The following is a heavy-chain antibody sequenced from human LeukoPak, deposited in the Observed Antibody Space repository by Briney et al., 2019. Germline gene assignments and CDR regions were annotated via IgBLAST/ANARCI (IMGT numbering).Heavy chain of an antibody. J-gene: IGHJ3*02. Sequence: SETLSLTCAVYGGSFSGYYWSWIRQPPGKGLEWIGEINHSGSTNYNPSLKSRVTISVDTSKNQFSLKLSSVTAADTAVYYCARLITIFGVVIRKGAFDIWGQGTMVTVSS. CDR1: GGSFSGYY. D-gene: IGHD3-3*01. CDR3: ARLITIFGVVIRKGAFDI. V-gene: IGHV4-34*01. CDR2: INHSGST.